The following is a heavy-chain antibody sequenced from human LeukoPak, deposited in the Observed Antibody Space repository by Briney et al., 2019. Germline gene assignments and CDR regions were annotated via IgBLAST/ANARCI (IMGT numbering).Heavy chain of an antibody. V-gene: IGHV4-34*01. Sequence: SETLSLTCAVYGGSFSGYYWSWIRQPSGKGLEWIGEINHSGSTNYNPSLKSRVTISVDTSKNQFSLKLSSVTAADTAVYYCARRRNCSGGSCSRRTPYFDYWGQGTLVTVSS. J-gene: IGHJ4*02. D-gene: IGHD2-15*01. CDR3: ARRRNCSGGSCSRRTPYFDY. CDR1: GGSFSGYY. CDR2: INHSGST.